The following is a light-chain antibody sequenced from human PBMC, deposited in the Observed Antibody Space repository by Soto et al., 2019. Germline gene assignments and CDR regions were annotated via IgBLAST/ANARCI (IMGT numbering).Light chain of an antibody. J-gene: IGLJ1*01. CDR3: GKWDSSQSAGLYV. CDR2: ENN. Sequence: QSVLTQPPSVSAAPGQKVAISCSGSSSNIGNNYVSWYQQLPGTAPKLLIYENNKRPSGIPDRFSGSKSGTSATLGITGLQTGDEADYYCGKWDSSQSAGLYVFGTGTKVTVL. V-gene: IGLV1-51*02. CDR1: SSNIGNNY.